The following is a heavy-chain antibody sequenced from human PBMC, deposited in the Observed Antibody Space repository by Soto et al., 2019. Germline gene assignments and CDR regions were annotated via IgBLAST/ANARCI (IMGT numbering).Heavy chain of an antibody. V-gene: IGHV4-31*03. CDR2: IYYSGST. Sequence: QVQLQESGPGLVKPSQTLSLTCTVSGGSISSGGYYWSWIRQHPGKGLEWIGYIYYSGSTYYNPSLKSRVTIXVXTXXNQFPLKLSSVTAADTAVYYCASLYMVRGVRTFDYWGQGTLVTVSS. CDR1: GGSISSGGYY. CDR3: ASLYMVRGVRTFDY. D-gene: IGHD3-10*01. J-gene: IGHJ4*02.